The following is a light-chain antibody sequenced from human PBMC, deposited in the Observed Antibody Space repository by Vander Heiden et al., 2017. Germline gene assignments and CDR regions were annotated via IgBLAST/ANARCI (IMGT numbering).Light chain of an antibody. CDR2: GNE. CDR1: SSNIGSNS. Sequence: QYVLTQPPSASATTGKRVTISCFGVSSNIGSNSVNWYQQIPGTAPRLLIFGNEQRPSGVPDRFSGSKSGTSASLAISGLQSEDEGDYYCAAWDDSLNGPLFGGGTKLSVL. J-gene: IGLJ2*01. V-gene: IGLV1-44*01. CDR3: AAWDDSLNGPL.